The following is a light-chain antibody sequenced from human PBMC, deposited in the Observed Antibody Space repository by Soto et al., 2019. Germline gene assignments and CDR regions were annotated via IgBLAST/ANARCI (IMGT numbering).Light chain of an antibody. CDR2: GAS. CDR1: QSVSSN. CDR3: QQYNNWLT. J-gene: IGKJ2*01. V-gene: IGKV3-15*01. Sequence: EIVMTQSPATLSVSPGERATLSCRASQSVSSNLAWYQQKPGQAPRLLIYGASTRATGIPARFSGSGSGTEFTLTISSLQSEDFAVYDCQQYNNWLTFGQGTKLEIK.